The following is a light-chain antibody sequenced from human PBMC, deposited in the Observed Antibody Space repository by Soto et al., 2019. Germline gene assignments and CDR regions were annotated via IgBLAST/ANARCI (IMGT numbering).Light chain of an antibody. CDR1: QSVSSYY. V-gene: IGKV3-20*01. CDR3: PGCGSSPWT. Sequence: EIVLTQSPGTLSLSPGERATLSCRASQSVSSYYLAWYQQKPGQAPRLLIYAASSRATGIPDRFSGGGSGTDFTLTIGRLEPEDFAVYYCPGCGSSPWTFGQGTK. CDR2: AAS. J-gene: IGKJ1*01.